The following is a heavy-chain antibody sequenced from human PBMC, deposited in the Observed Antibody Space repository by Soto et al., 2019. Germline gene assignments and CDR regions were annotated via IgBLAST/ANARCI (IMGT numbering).Heavy chain of an antibody. CDR2: INAGNGNT. D-gene: IGHD2-15*01. CDR3: ARAPGGPDGPGDY. Sequence: QVQLVQSGAEVKKPGASVKVSCKASGYTFTSYAMHWVRQAPGQRLEWMGWINAGNGNTKYSQKFQGRVTITRDTSASTAYMELSSLGSEDTAVYYCARAPGGPDGPGDYWGQGTLVTVSS. CDR1: GYTFTSYA. J-gene: IGHJ4*02. V-gene: IGHV1-3*01.